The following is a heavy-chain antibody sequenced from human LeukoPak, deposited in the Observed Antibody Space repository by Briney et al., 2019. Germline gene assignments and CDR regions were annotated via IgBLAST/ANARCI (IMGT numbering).Heavy chain of an antibody. D-gene: IGHD4-17*01. CDR2: TSASSTYI. J-gene: IGHJ4*02. Sequence: GGPLRLSCAASGFTFNTYSMNWVRQAPGKGPEWVSSTSASSTYIYYADSVKGRFTISRDNAKNSLYLQMNSLRADDTAVYYCARADNGDYHPPLDYWGQGTLVTVSS. V-gene: IGHV3-21*01. CDR1: GFTFNTYS. CDR3: ARADNGDYHPPLDY.